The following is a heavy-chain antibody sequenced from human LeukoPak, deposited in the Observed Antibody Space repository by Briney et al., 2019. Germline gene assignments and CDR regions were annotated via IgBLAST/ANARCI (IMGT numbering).Heavy chain of an antibody. D-gene: IGHD2-21*01. V-gene: IGHV3-30*02. Sequence: GGSLRLSCAASAFTFSSYALHWVRQAPGKGLEWVAFIRYDGSNKHYADSVKGRFTISRDNSKNTLYLQMNSLRAEDTAVYYCAKTGHIYYYYMDVWGKGTTVTVSS. CDR1: AFTFSSYA. CDR2: IRYDGSNK. CDR3: AKTGHIYYYYMDV. J-gene: IGHJ6*03.